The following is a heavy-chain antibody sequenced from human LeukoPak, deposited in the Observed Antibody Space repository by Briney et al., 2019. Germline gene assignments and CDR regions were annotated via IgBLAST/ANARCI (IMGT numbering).Heavy chain of an antibody. D-gene: IGHD5-18*01. V-gene: IGHV4-34*01. Sequence: PSETLSLTCAVHGGSFSGYYWSWIRQPPGKGLEWIGEINHSGSTNYNPSLKGRVTISVDTSKNQFSLKLSSVTAADTAVYYCARSVVSFMVKPFDYWGQGTLVTVSS. J-gene: IGHJ4*02. CDR2: INHSGST. CDR1: GGSFSGYY. CDR3: ARSVVSFMVKPFDY.